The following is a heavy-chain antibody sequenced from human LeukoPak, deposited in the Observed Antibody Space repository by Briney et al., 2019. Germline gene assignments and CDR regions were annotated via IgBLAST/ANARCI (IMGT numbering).Heavy chain of an antibody. CDR3: ARLRAAAAGL. CDR1: GGSFSGYY. V-gene: IGHV4-34*01. D-gene: IGHD6-13*01. Sequence: SETLSLTCAVYGGSFSGYYWSWIRQPPGKGREWIGEINHSGSTNYNPSLKSRVTISVDTSKNQFSLKLSSVTAADTAVYYCARLRAAAAGLWGQGTLVTVSS. J-gene: IGHJ4*02. CDR2: INHSGST.